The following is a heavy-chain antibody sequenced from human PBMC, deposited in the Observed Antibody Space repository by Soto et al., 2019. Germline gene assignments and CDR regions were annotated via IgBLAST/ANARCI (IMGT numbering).Heavy chain of an antibody. J-gene: IGHJ6*02. CDR1: GFTFGNYG. D-gene: IGHD3-10*01. V-gene: IGHV3-33*01. CDR2: ILNDGSNR. CDR3: ARDDEYSGNGMDV. Sequence: QVQLVESGGGVVQPGRSLTLSCAASGFTFGNYGMHWVRQAPGKGLEWVAVILNDGSNRYHADSVKDRFTISRDNSKNTLYLQMNSLRAEDTAVYYCARDDEYSGNGMDVWGQGTTVTVS.